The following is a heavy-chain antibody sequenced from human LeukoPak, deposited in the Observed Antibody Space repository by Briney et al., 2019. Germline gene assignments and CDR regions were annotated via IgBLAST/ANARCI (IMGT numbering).Heavy chain of an antibody. D-gene: IGHD1-7*01. CDR1: GGSISSSSYY. CDR2: IYYSGST. J-gene: IGHJ6*03. Sequence: SETLSLTCTVSGGSISSSSYYWGWIRQPPGKGLEWIGSIYYSGSTYYNPSLKSRVTISVDTSKNQFSLKLSSVTAADTAVYYCARQGWNWFGGYYMDVWGKGTTVTVSS. CDR3: ARQGWNWFGGYYMDV. V-gene: IGHV4-39*01.